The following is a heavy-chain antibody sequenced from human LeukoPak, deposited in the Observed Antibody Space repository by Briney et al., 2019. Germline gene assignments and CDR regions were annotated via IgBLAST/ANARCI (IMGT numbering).Heavy chain of an antibody. J-gene: IGHJ4*02. Sequence: SGTLSLTCAVSGGSISSSNWWSWVRQPPGKGLEWIGEIYHSGSTNYNPSLKSRVTISVDKSKNQFSLKLSSVTAADTAVYYCARAVSSGWFPSYFDYWGQGTLVTVSS. V-gene: IGHV4-4*02. CDR2: IYHSGST. CDR1: GGSISSSNW. D-gene: IGHD6-19*01. CDR3: ARAVSSGWFPSYFDY.